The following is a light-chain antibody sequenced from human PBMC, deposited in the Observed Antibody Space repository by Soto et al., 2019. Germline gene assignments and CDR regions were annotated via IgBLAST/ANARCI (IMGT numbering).Light chain of an antibody. CDR1: SSDVGDYNY. J-gene: IGLJ3*02. CDR3: CSYAGSYTWV. CDR2: AVN. Sequence: QSALTQPRSVSGSPGQSVTISCTGTSSDVGDYNYVSWYQQHPGKAPKLLIYAVNMRPSGVPDRFSGSKSGNTASLTISGHQAEDEADYSCCSYAGSYTWVFGRGTKLTVL. V-gene: IGLV2-11*01.